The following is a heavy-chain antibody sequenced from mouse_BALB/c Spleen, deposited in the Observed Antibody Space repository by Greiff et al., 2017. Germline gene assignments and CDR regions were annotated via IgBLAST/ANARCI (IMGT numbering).Heavy chain of an antibody. J-gene: IGHJ2*01. CDR1: GFTFSDYY. CDR3: ARGNSYYFDY. V-gene: IGHV5-4*02. Sequence: EVQGVESGGGLVKPGGSLKLSCAASGFTFSDYYMYWVRQTPEKRLEWVATISDGGSYTYYPDSVKGRFTISRDNAKNNLYLQMSSLKSEDTAMYYCARGNSYYFDYWGQGTTLTVSS. CDR2: ISDGGSYT.